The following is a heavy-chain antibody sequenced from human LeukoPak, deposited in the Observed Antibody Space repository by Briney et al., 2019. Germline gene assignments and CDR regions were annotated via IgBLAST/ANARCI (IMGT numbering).Heavy chain of an antibody. Sequence: PRGSLRLSCAASGFTFSSYWMHWVRQTPGKGLVWVSRIKGDGSDTLYADSVKGRFTISRDNSKNTLYLQTSSLGVDDTAVYYCARASTTVPNLLDYWGQGALVSVFS. CDR2: IKGDGSDT. D-gene: IGHD4-17*01. CDR3: ARASTTVPNLLDY. CDR1: GFTFSSYW. J-gene: IGHJ4*02. V-gene: IGHV3-74*01.